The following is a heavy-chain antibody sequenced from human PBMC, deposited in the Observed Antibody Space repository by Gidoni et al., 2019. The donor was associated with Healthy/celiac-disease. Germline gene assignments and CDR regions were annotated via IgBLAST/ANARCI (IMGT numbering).Heavy chain of an antibody. CDR3: TRDEGYSGSYLWWFDP. D-gene: IGHD1-26*01. J-gene: IGHJ5*02. CDR1: GFTFGDYA. Sequence: EVQLVESGGGLVKPGRSLRLSGTASGFTFGDYAMSWFRQAPGKGLEWVGFIRSKAFVGTTEYAASVKGRFKISRDDSKSIAYLQMNSLKTEDTAVYYCTRDEGYSGSYLWWFDPWGQGTLVTVSS. CDR2: IRSKAFVGTT. V-gene: IGHV3-49*05.